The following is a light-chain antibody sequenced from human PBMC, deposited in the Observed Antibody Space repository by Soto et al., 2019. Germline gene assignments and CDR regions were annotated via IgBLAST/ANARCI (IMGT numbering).Light chain of an antibody. Sequence: DSQMTQSPSTLSASVGDRVTITCRASQSISSWLAWYQQKPGKAPKLLIYDASSLESGVPSRFSGSGSGTEFTLTISSLQPDDFATYYCQQYNSYSLTFGGGTKEEIK. CDR2: DAS. J-gene: IGKJ4*01. CDR1: QSISSW. V-gene: IGKV1-5*01. CDR3: QQYNSYSLT.